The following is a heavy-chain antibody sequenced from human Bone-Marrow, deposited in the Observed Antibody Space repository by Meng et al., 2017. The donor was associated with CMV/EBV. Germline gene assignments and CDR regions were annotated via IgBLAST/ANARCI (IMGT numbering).Heavy chain of an antibody. V-gene: IGHV3-30-3*01. Sequence: GGSLRLSCAASGFTFSIYAMYWVRQAPGKGLEWVAVISYDGSNKYYADSVKGRFTISRDNSKNTRYLQMNSLRAEDTAVYYCARDPEYSGSYYYYYYGMDVWGQGTTVTVSS. D-gene: IGHD1-26*01. J-gene: IGHJ6*02. CDR2: ISYDGSNK. CDR3: ARDPEYSGSYYYYYYGMDV. CDR1: GFTFSIYA.